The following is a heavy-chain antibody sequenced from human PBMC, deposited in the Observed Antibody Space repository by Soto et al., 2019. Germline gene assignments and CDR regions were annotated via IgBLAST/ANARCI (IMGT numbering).Heavy chain of an antibody. J-gene: IGHJ4*02. CDR3: ARERGYSGEGDYFDY. D-gene: IGHD5-12*01. Sequence: LSLTCTVSGGSISSGGYYWSWIRQHPGKGLEWIGYIYYSGSTYYNPSLKGRVTISVDTSKNQFSLKLSSVTAADTAVYYCARERGYSGEGDYFDYWGQGTLVTVSS. V-gene: IGHV4-31*03. CDR1: GGSISSGGYY. CDR2: IYYSGST.